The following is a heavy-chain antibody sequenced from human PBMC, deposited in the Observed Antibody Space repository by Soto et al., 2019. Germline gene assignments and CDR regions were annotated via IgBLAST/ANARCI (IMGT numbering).Heavy chain of an antibody. J-gene: IGHJ4*02. CDR1: GFSISSGRL. Sequence: SETLSLTCAVSGFSISSGRLWGWIRQPPGKGLEWLGYIYYTGTTYYSPSLKSRLTMSVDTSRNQFSLKLDSMTAVDTAVYYCARELFEGYSPAGYCGEGTLVTVSS. D-gene: IGHD2-15*01. CDR2: IYYTGTT. V-gene: IGHV4-28*03. CDR3: ARELFEGYSPAGY.